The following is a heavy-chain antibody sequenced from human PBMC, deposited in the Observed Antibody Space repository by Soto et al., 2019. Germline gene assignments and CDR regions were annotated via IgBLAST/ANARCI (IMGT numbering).Heavy chain of an antibody. CDR3: VRNNWGPDY. J-gene: IGHJ4*02. D-gene: IGHD7-27*01. CDR2: ISYDGSIR. Sequence: GGSLRLSCAASGFTFSNHWMHWVRQAPGKGLLWVARISYDGSIRDYADSVKDRFIVSRDNAKNTLELQMNGLRVDDTAVYYCVRNNWGPDYWGQGT. CDR1: GFTFSNHW. V-gene: IGHV3-74*01.